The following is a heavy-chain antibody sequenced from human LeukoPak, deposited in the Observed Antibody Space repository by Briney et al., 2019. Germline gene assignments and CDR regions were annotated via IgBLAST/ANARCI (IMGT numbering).Heavy chain of an antibody. CDR3: ARHLYLATVTTYNWFDP. J-gene: IGHJ5*02. Sequence: SETLSLTCTVSGGSISSSSYYWGWIRQPPGKGLEWNGSIYYSGSTYYNPSLKSRVTISVDTSKNQFSLKLSSVTAADTAVYYCARHLYLATVTTYNWFDPWGQGTLVTVSS. CDR1: GGSISSSSYY. V-gene: IGHV4-39*01. D-gene: IGHD4-11*01. CDR2: IYYSGST.